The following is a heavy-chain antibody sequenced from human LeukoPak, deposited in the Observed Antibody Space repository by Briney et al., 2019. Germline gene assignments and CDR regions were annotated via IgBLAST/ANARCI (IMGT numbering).Heavy chain of an antibody. CDR1: GFTFSSYA. D-gene: IGHD4-17*01. CDR3: ATRGIYGDYVSFYY. V-gene: IGHV3-23*01. Sequence: GGSLRLSCAASGFTFSSYAMSWVRQAPGKGLEWVSAISGSGGSTYYADSVKGRFTISRDNSKDTLYLQMNSLRAEDTAVYYCATRGIYGDYVSFYYWGQGTLVTVSS. J-gene: IGHJ4*02. CDR2: ISGSGGST.